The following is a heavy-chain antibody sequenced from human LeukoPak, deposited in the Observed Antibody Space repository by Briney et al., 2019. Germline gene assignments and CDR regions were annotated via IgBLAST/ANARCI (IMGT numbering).Heavy chain of an antibody. CDR1: GDSTSNFY. Sequence: SETLSLTCTVSGDSTSNFYWNWIRQSPGKGLEWIGNIHYSGSSVYNPSLKSRGTISIDTSRRQFFLKLNSVTAADTAVYFCAPPPNPTGFDFGGREPLVTVP. V-gene: IGHV4-59*03. CDR2: IHYSGSS. D-gene: IGHD1-14*01. J-gene: IGHJ4*02. CDR3: APPPNPTGFDF.